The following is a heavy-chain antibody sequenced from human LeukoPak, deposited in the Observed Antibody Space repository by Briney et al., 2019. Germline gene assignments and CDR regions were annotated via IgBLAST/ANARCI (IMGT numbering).Heavy chain of an antibody. CDR1: GFTFSSYA. Sequence: GGSLRLSCAASGFTFSSYAMSWVRQAPGKGLEGVSAISGSGGSTYYADSVKGRFTVSRDNSKNTLYLQMNSLRAEDTAVYYCAKSWGRRLDPFDYWGQGTLVTVSS. J-gene: IGHJ4*02. CDR2: ISGSGGST. V-gene: IGHV3-23*01. D-gene: IGHD3-16*01. CDR3: AKSWGRRLDPFDY.